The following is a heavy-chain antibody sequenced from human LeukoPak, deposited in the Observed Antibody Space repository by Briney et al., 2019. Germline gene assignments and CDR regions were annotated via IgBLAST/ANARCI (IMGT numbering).Heavy chain of an antibody. CDR1: GIAFRSFT. J-gene: IGHJ6*02. CDR2: ITPTSSSI. Sequence: PGGSLRLSCAASGIAFRSFTMNWVRQAPGKGLKWFPSITPTSSSIFYADSVKGRFTISRDNAKNSLYLQMNSLRAEDTAVYYCARESSSYYYYGMDVWGQGTTVTVSS. V-gene: IGHV3-21*04. CDR3: ARESSSYYYYGMDV.